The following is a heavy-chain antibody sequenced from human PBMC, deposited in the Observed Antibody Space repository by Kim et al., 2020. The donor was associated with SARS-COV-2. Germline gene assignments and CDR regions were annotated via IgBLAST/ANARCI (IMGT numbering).Heavy chain of an antibody. CDR3: ATVVYYYDAGYFKN. V-gene: IGHV3-30*07. D-gene: IGHD3-22*01. Sequence: ANSVKGRLSISRDHSKNTLYLQLTSLRAEDTAVYYCATVVYYYDAGYFKNWGQGTLVIVSS. J-gene: IGHJ1*01.